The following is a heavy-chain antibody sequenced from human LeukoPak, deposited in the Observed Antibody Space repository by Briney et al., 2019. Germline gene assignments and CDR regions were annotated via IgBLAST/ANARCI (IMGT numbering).Heavy chain of an antibody. D-gene: IGHD1-26*01. CDR1: GGSVSSSTYY. CDR2: IYNSGST. CDR3: ARGQVGATQLFDY. J-gene: IGHJ4*02. Sequence: PSETLSLTCTVSGGSVSSSTYYWNWIRQPPGKGLEWIGYIYNSGSTNYNPSFKSRVTISADTSRNQFSLKVSFVTTAGTAVYYCARGQVGATQLFDYWGQGTLVTVSS. V-gene: IGHV4-61*01.